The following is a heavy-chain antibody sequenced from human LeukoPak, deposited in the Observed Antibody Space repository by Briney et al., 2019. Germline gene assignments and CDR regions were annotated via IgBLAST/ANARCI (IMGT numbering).Heavy chain of an antibody. CDR1: GYTFTSYD. CDR2: RNPNSGNT. V-gene: IGHV1-8*01. D-gene: IGHD3-3*01. CDR3: ARGPPYDFWSGYFAPRGHYFDY. J-gene: IGHJ4*02. Sequence: ASVKVSCKASGYTFTSYDINWVRQATGQGLEWMGWRNPNSGNTGYAQKFQGRVTMTRNTSISTAYMELSSLRSEDTAVYYCARGPPYDFWSGYFAPRGHYFDYWGQGTLVTVSS.